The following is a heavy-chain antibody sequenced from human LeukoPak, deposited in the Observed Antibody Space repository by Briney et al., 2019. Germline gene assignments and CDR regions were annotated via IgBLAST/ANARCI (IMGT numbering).Heavy chain of an antibody. D-gene: IGHD2-2*02. Sequence: ASVTVSCKASGYTFTSYDINWVRQATGQGLEWMGWMNPNSGNTGYAQKFQGRVTMTRNTSISTAYMELSSLRSEDTAVYYCARVSLNQLLYNYYYYGMDVWGQGTTVTVSS. V-gene: IGHV1-8*01. J-gene: IGHJ6*02. CDR3: ARVSLNQLLYNYYYYGMDV. CDR1: GYTFTSYD. CDR2: MNPNSGNT.